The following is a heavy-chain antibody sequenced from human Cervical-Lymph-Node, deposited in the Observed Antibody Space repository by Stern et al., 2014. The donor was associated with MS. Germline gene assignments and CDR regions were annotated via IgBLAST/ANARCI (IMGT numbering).Heavy chain of an antibody. V-gene: IGHV3-66*02. Sequence: EMQLVESGGGLVQPGGSLRLSCAASGFTVSSNYMSWVRQAPGKGLEWVSVIYSGGSTYYADSVKGRFTISRDNSKNTLYLQMNSLRAEDTAVYYCARNPRSSGWYADWGQGTLVTVSS. CDR2: IYSGGST. CDR1: GFTVSSNY. J-gene: IGHJ4*02. D-gene: IGHD6-19*01. CDR3: ARNPRSSGWYAD.